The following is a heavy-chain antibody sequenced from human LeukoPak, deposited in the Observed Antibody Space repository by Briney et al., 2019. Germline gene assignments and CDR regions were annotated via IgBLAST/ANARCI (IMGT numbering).Heavy chain of an antibody. CDR2: VYYSGST. D-gene: IGHD5-12*01. CDR1: GGSISSYY. J-gene: IGHJ4*02. V-gene: IGHV4-59*01. CDR3: ARDRGRGYDLNELDY. Sequence: SETLSLTCTVSGGSISSYYWSWIRQPPGKGLEWIGYVYYSGSTNYNPSLKSRVTISVDASKNQFSLKLTSVTAADTAVYYCARDRGRGYDLNELDYWGQGTLVTVSS.